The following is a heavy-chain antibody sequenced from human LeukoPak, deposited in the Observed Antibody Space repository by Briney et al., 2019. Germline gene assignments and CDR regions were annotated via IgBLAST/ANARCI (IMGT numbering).Heavy chain of an antibody. CDR1: GYTFTSYG. D-gene: IGHD2-2*01. CDR2: ISAYNGNT. CDR3: AIDLEEYCSSTSCYAGPDAFDI. Sequence: ASVKVSCKASGYTFTSYGISWVRQAPGQGLEWMGWISAYNGNTNYAQKLQGRVTMTTDTSTSTAYMELRSLRSDDTAVYYCAIDLEEYCSSTSCYAGPDAFDIWGQGTMVTVSS. J-gene: IGHJ3*02. V-gene: IGHV1-18*04.